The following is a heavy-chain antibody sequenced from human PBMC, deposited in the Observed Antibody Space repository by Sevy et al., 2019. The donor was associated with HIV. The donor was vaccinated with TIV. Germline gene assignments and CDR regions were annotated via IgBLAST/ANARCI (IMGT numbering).Heavy chain of an antibody. J-gene: IGHJ4*02. CDR1: GYSYTSNW. CDR3: ARDLEYCSGGSCYNNGSHFDY. V-gene: IGHV5-51*01. Sequence: GESLKISCKGSGYSYTSNWIGWVRQMPGKGLEWMGIIYPGDSDTRYSPSFQGQVTISADKSISTAYLQWSSLKASDTAMYYCARDLEYCSGGSCYNNGSHFDYWGQGTLVTVSS. CDR2: IYPGDSDT. D-gene: IGHD2-15*01.